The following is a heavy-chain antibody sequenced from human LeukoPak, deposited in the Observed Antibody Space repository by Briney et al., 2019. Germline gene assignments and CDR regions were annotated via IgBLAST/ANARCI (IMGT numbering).Heavy chain of an antibody. CDR3: ARYYYDSSGYYQYYFDY. J-gene: IGHJ4*02. CDR2: IYSGGST. D-gene: IGHD3-22*01. Sequence: GGSLRLSCAASGFTVSSNYMSWVRQAPGKGLEWVSVIYSGGSTYYADSVKGRFTISRDNSKNTLYLQMNSLRAEDTAVYYCARYYYDSSGYYQYYFDYWGQGTLVTVSS. CDR1: GFTVSSNY. V-gene: IGHV3-66*01.